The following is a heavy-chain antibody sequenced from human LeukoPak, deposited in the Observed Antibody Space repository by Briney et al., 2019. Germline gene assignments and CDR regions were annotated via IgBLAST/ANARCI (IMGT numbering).Heavy chain of an antibody. CDR1: GFTFSSYG. CDR2: ISYDGSNK. V-gene: IGHV3-30*03. CDR3: ARDRVLLEFDP. D-gene: IGHD2-21*01. Sequence: GGSLRLSCAASGFTFSSYGMHWVRQAPGKGLEWVAVISYDGSNKYYADSVKGRFTISRDNAKNSLYLQMNSLRAEDTAVYYCARDRVLLEFDPWGQGTLVTVSS. J-gene: IGHJ5*02.